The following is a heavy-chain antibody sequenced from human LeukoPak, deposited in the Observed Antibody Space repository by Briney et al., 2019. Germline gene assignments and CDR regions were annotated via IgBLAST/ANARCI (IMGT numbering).Heavy chain of an antibody. CDR3: AMGKVEMATITGS. CDR2: INPSGGST. V-gene: IGHV1-46*03. CDR1: GYTFTSCY. D-gene: IGHD5-24*01. J-gene: IGHJ4*02. Sequence: ASVKVSCKAPGYTFTSCYMHWVRQAPGQGLEWMGIINPSGGSTSYAQKFQGRVTMTRDMSTSTVYMELSSLRSEDTAVYYCAMGKVEMATITGSWGQGTLVTVSS.